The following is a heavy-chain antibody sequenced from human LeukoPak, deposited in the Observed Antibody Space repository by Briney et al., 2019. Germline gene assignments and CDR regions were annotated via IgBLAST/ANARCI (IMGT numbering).Heavy chain of an antibody. CDR2: INTNTGNP. V-gene: IGHV7-4-1*02. D-gene: IGHD3-22*01. CDR3: ARPDSSGYYLNC. Sequence: GASVKVSCKASGYTFTSYAMNWVRQAPGQGLEWMGWINTNTGNPTYAQGFTGRFAFSLDTSVNTAYLRISSLKAEDTAVYYCARPDSSGYYLNCWGQGTLVTVSS. J-gene: IGHJ4*02. CDR1: GYTFTSYA.